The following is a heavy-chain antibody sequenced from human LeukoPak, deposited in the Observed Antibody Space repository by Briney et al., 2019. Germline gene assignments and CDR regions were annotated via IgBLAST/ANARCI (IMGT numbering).Heavy chain of an antibody. D-gene: IGHD2-21*01. CDR1: GGSLSSYY. Sequence: SETLSLTCTVSGGSLSSYYWSWIRQPAGKGLEWIGRIYTSGTTNYNPSLTSRVSMSVDTSKNQFSLKLTSVTAADTAVYYCARGPYCGGECYFDYWGQGTLVTVSS. CDR3: ARGPYCGGECYFDY. J-gene: IGHJ4*02. V-gene: IGHV4-4*07. CDR2: IYTSGTT.